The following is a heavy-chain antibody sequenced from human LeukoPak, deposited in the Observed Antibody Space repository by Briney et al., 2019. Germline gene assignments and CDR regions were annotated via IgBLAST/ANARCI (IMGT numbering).Heavy chain of an antibody. J-gene: IGHJ4*02. CDR1: GGSISSGSYY. Sequence: SETLSLTCTVSGGSISSGSYYWSWIRQPAGKGLEWIGRIYTSGSTNYNPSLESRVTISIDTSKNQFSLKLSSVTAADTAMYYCARGRYYFDYWGQGTLVTVSS. CDR3: ARGRYYFDY. CDR2: IYTSGST. V-gene: IGHV4-61*02.